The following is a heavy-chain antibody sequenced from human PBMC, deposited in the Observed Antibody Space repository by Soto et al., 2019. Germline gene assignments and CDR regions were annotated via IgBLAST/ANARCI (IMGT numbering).Heavy chain of an antibody. CDR1: GFNFDDYA. J-gene: IGHJ4*02. Sequence: GGSLRLSCAPSGFNFDDYAMHWVRQAPGKGLEWVAGVNWNSDSIGYADSVRGLFTISRDNDKKSLYLRMNGLRAEDTVLYCCAKAPYGGYVPSYFDYWGQGTLVTVSS. CDR3: AKAPYGGYVPSYFDY. V-gene: IGHV3-9*01. CDR2: VNWNSDSI. D-gene: IGHD5-12*01.